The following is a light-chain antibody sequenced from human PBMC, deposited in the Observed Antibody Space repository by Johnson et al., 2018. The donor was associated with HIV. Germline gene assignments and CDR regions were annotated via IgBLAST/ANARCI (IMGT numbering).Light chain of an antibody. V-gene: IGLV1-51*01. CDR2: DNN. Sequence: SVLTQPPSVSAAPGQKVTISCSGSTSNIGNNYVSWYQQLPGKAPKLLIYDNNKRPSGIPDRFSGSKSGTSATLGITGLQTGDEADYYCGTWDASLSAGVFGTGTKVTVL. CDR1: TSNIGNNY. CDR3: GTWDASLSAGV. J-gene: IGLJ1*01.